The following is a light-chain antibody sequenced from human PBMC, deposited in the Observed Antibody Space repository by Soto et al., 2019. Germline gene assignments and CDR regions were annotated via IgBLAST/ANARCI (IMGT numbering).Light chain of an antibody. Sequence: DIQMTQSPSTLSGSVGDRVTITCRASQTISSWLAWYQQKPGKAPKLLINDASNLESGVPSRFSGSGSGTDFTLTISSLQPADIATYYCQQYDDLPITFGQGTRLEIK. CDR2: DAS. CDR1: QTISSW. J-gene: IGKJ5*01. V-gene: IGKV1-33*01. CDR3: QQYDDLPIT.